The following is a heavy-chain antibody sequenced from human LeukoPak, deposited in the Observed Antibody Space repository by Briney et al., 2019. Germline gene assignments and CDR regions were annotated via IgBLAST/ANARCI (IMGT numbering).Heavy chain of an antibody. CDR1: GDSVSGISVA. CDR2: TYYRSKWYY. V-gene: IGHV6-1*01. CDR3: SLARSEYHYGMDV. Sequence: SQTLSLTCAISGDSVSGISVAWNWIRQSPTRGLEWLGRTYYRSKWYYEYAISVKSRINISPDTSKNQFSLQLTSVTPEDTAVYYCSLARSEYHYGMDVWGQGTTVTVSS. J-gene: IGHJ6*02.